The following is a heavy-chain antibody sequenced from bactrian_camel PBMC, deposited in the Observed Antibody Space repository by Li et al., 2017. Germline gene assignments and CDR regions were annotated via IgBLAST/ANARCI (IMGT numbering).Heavy chain of an antibody. V-gene: IGHV3S53*01. J-gene: IGHJ4*01. CDR3: AADEYNLGLARSYTY. CDR2: LDSTGST. D-gene: IGHD5*01. CDR1: RYRFEGYC. Sequence: HVQLVESGGGSVQAGGSLKLSCVTSRYRFEGYCMGWYRQSPGREREGIAGLDSTGSTSYADSVKGRFTISRDNAKDTLYLQMNSLKPEDTAMYYCAADEYNLGLARSYTYWGQGTQVTVS.